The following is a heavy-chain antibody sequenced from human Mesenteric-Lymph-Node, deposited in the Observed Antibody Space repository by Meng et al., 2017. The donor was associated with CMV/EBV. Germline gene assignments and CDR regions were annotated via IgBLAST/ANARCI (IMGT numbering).Heavy chain of an antibody. J-gene: IGHJ3*02. CDR1: GGSISGFY. D-gene: IGHD3-16*02. CDR3: ARSFFIAAPFDI. V-gene: IGHV4-59*01. Sequence: GSLRLSCTVSGGSISGFYWNWIRQPPGKGLEWLGYIYYSGNTFYNPSLKSRVTISVDTSKNQFSLKLSSVTAADTAVYYCARSFFIAAPFDIWGQGTMVTVSS. CDR2: IYYSGNT.